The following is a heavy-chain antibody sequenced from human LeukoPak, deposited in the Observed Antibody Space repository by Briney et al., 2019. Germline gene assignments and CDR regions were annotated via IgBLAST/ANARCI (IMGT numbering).Heavy chain of an antibody. CDR3: ASGVIKSYYYGSGSYPPFDY. Sequence: GGSLRLSCAASGFTVSSNYMSWVRQAPGKGLEWVSVIYSGGSTYYADSVKGRFTISRHSSKNTLYLQMNSLRAEDTAVYYCASGVIKSYYYGSGSYPPFDYWGQGTLVTVSS. CDR1: GFTVSSNY. CDR2: IYSGGST. D-gene: IGHD3-10*01. J-gene: IGHJ4*02. V-gene: IGHV3-53*04.